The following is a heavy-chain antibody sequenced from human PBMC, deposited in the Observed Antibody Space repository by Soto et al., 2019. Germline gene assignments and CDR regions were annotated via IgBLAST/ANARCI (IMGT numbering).Heavy chain of an antibody. CDR2: ISGSGGNT. Sequence: PGGSLRLSCTASGFTFSSYAMGWVRQAPGKGLEWVSAISGSGGNTYYADSVKGRFTISRDNSKNTLYLQMNSLRAEDTAVYYCAKSITARPFDYWGQGALVTVS. CDR1: GFTFSSYA. D-gene: IGHD6-6*01. CDR3: AKSITARPFDY. J-gene: IGHJ4*02. V-gene: IGHV3-23*01.